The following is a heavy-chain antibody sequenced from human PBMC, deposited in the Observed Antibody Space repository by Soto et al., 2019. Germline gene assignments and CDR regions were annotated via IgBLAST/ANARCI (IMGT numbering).Heavy chain of an antibody. CDR2: LYSGGST. CDR3: AKAYCGGVCYSLTDAFDI. D-gene: IGHD2-21*02. CDR1: GFTVSSNY. Sequence: EVQLVESGGGLIQPGGSLRLSCAASGFTVSSNYMVWVRQAPGRGLEWVSVLYSGGSTSYADSVKGRFTVSRDSSENTLFLQMNNLRAEDTAVYYCAKAYCGGVCYSLTDAFDIWGQGTMVSVSS. V-gene: IGHV3-53*01. J-gene: IGHJ3*02.